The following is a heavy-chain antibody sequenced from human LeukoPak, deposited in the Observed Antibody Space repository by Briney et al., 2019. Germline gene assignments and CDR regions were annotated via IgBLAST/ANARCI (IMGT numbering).Heavy chain of an antibody. D-gene: IGHD2-21*02. CDR3: VRGRYCGGGCYSGAFDI. CDR1: GFTFSSYW. J-gene: IGHJ3*02. CDR2: INSDGSST. V-gene: IGHV3-74*01. Sequence: GGSLRLSCAASGFTFSSYWMHWVRQAPGKGLVWVPRINSDGSSTSYADSVKGRFTISRDNAKNTLYLQMNSLRAEDTAVYYCVRGRYCGGGCYSGAFDIWGQGTMVSVSS.